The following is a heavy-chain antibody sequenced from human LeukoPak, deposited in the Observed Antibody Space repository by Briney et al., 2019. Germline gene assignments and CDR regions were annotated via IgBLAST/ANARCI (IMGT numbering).Heavy chain of an antibody. CDR1: GGTFSSYA. D-gene: IGHD5-18*01. Sequence: GASVKVSCKASGGTFSSYAISWVRQAPGEGLEWMGGIIPIFGTANYAQKFQGRVTITADESTSTAYMELSSLRSEDTAVYYCARSVYSYGYWYYGMDVWGQGTTVTVSS. CDR3: ARSVYSYGYWYYGMDV. CDR2: IIPIFGTA. J-gene: IGHJ6*02. V-gene: IGHV1-69*13.